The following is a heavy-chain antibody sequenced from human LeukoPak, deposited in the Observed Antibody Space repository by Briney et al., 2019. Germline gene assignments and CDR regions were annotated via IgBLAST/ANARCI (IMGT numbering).Heavy chain of an antibody. J-gene: IGHJ4*02. Sequence: GASVKVSCKVSGYTLTELSMHWVRQAPGKGLEWMGGFDPEDGETIYAQKFQGRVTMTRDTSISTAYMELSRLRSDDTAVYYCARDTRDSSGYYDYWGQGTLVTVSS. D-gene: IGHD3-22*01. CDR2: FDPEDGET. CDR3: ARDTRDSSGYYDY. V-gene: IGHV1-24*01. CDR1: GYTLTELS.